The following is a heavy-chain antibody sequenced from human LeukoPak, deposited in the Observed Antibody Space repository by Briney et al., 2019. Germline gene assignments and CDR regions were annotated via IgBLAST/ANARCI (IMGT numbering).Heavy chain of an antibody. J-gene: IGHJ4*02. V-gene: IGHV1-69*05. CDR3: ATLCSGGFCYVDY. CDR2: IIPIFGTA. CDR1: GGTFSSYA. D-gene: IGHD2-15*01. Sequence: SVKVSCKASGGTFSSYAISWVRQAPGQGLEWMGGIIPIFGTANYAQKFQGRVTITTDESTSTAYMELSSLRSEDTAVYYCATLCSGGFCYVDYWGQGILVTVSS.